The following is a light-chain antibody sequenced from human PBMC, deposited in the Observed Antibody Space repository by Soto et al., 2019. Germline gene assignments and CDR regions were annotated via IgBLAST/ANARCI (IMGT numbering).Light chain of an antibody. J-gene: IGLJ2*01. V-gene: IGLV2-23*02. Sequence: QSALTQPASVSGSPGQSITISCTGTSSDVGSYNLVSWYQQHPGKAPKLMIYEVTKRPSGVSNRFSGSKSGNTASLTISGLQAEDEADDYCCSYAGSSNFRLFGGGTKLTVL. CDR2: EVT. CDR1: SSDVGSYNL. CDR3: CSYAGSSNFRL.